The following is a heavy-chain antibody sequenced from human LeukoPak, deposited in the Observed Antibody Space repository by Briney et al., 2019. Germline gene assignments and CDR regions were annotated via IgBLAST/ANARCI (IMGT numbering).Heavy chain of an antibody. Sequence: ASVKVSCKASGYTFTSYYMHWVRQAPGQGLEWLGWISVYNGDTNFAQKLQGRFTMTTDTFTTTAYMELRNLRSDDTAVYYCARDHSSSSQLFDYWGQGSLVTVSS. CDR3: ARDHSSSSQLFDY. D-gene: IGHD6-13*01. CDR2: ISVYNGDT. V-gene: IGHV1-18*04. CDR1: GYTFTSYY. J-gene: IGHJ4*02.